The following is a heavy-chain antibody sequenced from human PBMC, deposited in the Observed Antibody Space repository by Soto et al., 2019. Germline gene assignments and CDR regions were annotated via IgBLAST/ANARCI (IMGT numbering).Heavy chain of an antibody. D-gene: IGHD3-22*01. CDR1: GFTFSTYG. J-gene: IGHJ4*02. CDR3: ARADYDSSGYVDF. Sequence: SGGSLRLSCAASGFTFSTYGMHWVRQAPGRGLEWVAVLWYDGNTKYYGDSVKGRFTISRDSSKNTLYLHMNSLRAEDTAVYYCARADYDSSGYVDFWGQGTLVTVS. CDR2: LWYDGNTK. V-gene: IGHV3-33*01.